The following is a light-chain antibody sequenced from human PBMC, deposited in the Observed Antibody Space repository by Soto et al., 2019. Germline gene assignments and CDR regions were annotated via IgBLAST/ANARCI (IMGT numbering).Light chain of an antibody. V-gene: IGKV1-5*01. J-gene: IGKJ1*01. CDR1: QSISSW. CDR2: DAS. Sequence: DIQMTQSPSTLSASLGDRVTITCRARQSISSWLAWYQQKPGKAPKLLIYDASSMESGVPARFSGSGSGTEFTLTISSLQPDDFATYYCQQYNSYSWTFGQGTKVDI. CDR3: QQYNSYSWT.